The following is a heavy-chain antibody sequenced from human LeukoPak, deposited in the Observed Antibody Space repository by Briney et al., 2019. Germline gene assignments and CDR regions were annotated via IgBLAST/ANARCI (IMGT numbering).Heavy chain of an antibody. V-gene: IGHV4-39*02. Sequence: PSETLSLICTVSGGSISSSSHYWGWIRQPPGKGLEWIGSIYYSGSTYYNPSLKSRVTISVDTSKNQFSLKLSSVTAADTAVYYCAREKKTGTTRWFDPWGQGTLVTVSS. CDR3: AREKKTGTTRWFDP. D-gene: IGHD7-27*01. CDR1: GGSISSSSHY. CDR2: IYYSGST. J-gene: IGHJ5*02.